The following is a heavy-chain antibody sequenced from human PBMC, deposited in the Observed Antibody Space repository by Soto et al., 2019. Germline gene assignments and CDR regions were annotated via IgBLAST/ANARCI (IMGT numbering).Heavy chain of an antibody. D-gene: IGHD5-18*01. CDR1: GFTFSSYG. CDR2: IWYDGSNK. J-gene: IGHJ6*02. CDR3: ARDGVRGYSDGYHYYYGMDV. Sequence: QVQLVESGGGVVQPGRSLRLSCAASGFTFSSYGMHWVRQAPGKGLEWVAVIWYDGSNKYYADSVKGRFTISRDNAKNTLYLRMNGLSAEDTAVYYCARDGVRGYSDGYHYYYGMDVWGQGTTVTVSS. V-gene: IGHV3-33*01.